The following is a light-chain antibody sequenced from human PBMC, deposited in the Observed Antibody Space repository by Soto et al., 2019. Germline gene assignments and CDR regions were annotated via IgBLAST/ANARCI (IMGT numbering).Light chain of an antibody. CDR1: SSDIGAYNF. CDR2: DAT. V-gene: IGLV2-11*01. J-gene: IGLJ1*01. Sequence: QSALSQPRSVSVSPGQSVTISFTGTSSDIGAYNFVSWYQLHPDKAPKVMIYDATKRPSGVPDRFSGSKSGTTASLTISGLQDEDEADYYCCSYAGSYTFVFGTGTKVTVL. CDR3: CSYAGSYTFV.